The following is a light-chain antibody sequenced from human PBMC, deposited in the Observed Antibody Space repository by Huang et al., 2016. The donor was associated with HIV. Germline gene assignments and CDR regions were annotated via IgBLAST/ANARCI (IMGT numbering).Light chain of an antibody. CDR1: QNVWRD. CDR3: QQRRNWPWT. Sequence: EIALTQSPATLSLSPGERATLSCRASQNVWRDLAWYQHKPGQAPRLLVYDASNRATGIPARCSGSGSGTDFTLTIGSLDPADVAVYYCQQRRNWPWTFGQGTKVEIK. V-gene: IGKV3-11*01. CDR2: DAS. J-gene: IGKJ1*01.